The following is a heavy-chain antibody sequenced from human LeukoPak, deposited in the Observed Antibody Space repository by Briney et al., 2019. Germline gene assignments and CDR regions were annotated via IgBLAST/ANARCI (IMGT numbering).Heavy chain of an antibody. Sequence: ASVKVSCKASGYTFTGYYMHWVRQAPGQGLEWMGWINPNSGGTNYVQKFQERVTMTRDTSISTAYMELSRLRSDDTPVYYCARDSYGGSQSFDYWGQGTLVTVSS. D-gene: IGHD4-23*01. CDR1: GYTFTGYY. V-gene: IGHV1-2*02. CDR3: ARDSYGGSQSFDY. J-gene: IGHJ4*02. CDR2: INPNSGGT.